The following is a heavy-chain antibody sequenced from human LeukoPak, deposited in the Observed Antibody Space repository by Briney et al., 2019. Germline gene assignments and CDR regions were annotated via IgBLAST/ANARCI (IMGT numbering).Heavy chain of an antibody. CDR1: GFTFSSYA. Sequence: PGGSLRLSCAASGFTFSSYAMSWVRQAPGKGLEWVSAISGSGGSTYYADSVKGRFTISRDNAKNSLYLQMNSLRAEDTAVYYCARDSRTTLAFDIRGQGTMVTVSS. D-gene: IGHD4-17*01. CDR2: ISGSGGST. CDR3: ARDSRTTLAFDI. J-gene: IGHJ3*02. V-gene: IGHV3-23*01.